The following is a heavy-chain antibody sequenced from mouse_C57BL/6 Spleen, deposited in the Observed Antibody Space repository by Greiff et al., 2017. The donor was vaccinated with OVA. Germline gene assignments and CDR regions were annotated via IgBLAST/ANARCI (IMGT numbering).Heavy chain of an antibody. CDR1: GYTFTEYT. J-gene: IGHJ2*01. V-gene: IGHV1-62-2*01. CDR2: FYPGSGCI. Sequence: VKLQESGAELVKPGASVKLSCKASGYTFTEYTIHWVKQRPGQGLEWIGWFYPGSGCIKYNEKFKDKATLTADKSSSTVYMELSRLTSEDSAVYFCARDEEEYGNPFDYWGQGTTLTVSA. CDR3: ARDEEEYGNPFDY. D-gene: IGHD2-10*02.